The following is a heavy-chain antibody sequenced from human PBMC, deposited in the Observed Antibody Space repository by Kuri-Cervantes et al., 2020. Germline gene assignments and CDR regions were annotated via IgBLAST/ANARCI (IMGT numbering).Heavy chain of an antibody. V-gene: IGHV3-7*01. D-gene: IGHD4-17*01. CDR3: ARGDDDYDYYYYYGMDV. Sequence: GESLKISCAASGFTVSSNYMSWVRQAPGKELEWLANIKQDGSENYYVDSVKGRFTITRDNAKNSLYLQMNSLRAEDTAVYYCARGDDDYDYYYYYGMDVWGQGTTVTVSS. CDR2: IKQDGSEN. J-gene: IGHJ6*02. CDR1: GFTVSSNY.